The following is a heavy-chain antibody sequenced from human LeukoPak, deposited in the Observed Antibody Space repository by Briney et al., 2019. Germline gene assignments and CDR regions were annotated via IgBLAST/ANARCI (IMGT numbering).Heavy chain of an antibody. J-gene: IGHJ6*03. Sequence: ASVKVSCKASGYTFTSYDINWVRQATGQGLEWMGWMNPNSGNTGYAQKFQGRVTMTRNTSISTAYMELSSLRSEDTAVYYCARGCSSSTSCYTDYYMDVWGKGTTVTVSS. V-gene: IGHV1-8*01. CDR3: ARGCSSSTSCYTDYYMDV. CDR1: GYTFTSYD. D-gene: IGHD2-2*02. CDR2: MNPNSGNT.